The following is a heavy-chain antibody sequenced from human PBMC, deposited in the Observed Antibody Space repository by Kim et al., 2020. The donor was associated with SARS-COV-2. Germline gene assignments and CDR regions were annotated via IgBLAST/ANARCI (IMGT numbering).Heavy chain of an antibody. CDR3: AVGYSSSWDLDY. Sequence: GGSLRLSCAASGFTFSSYAMHWVRQAPGKGLEYVSAISSNGGSTYYANSVKGRFTISRDNSKNTLYRQMGSLRAEDMAVYYCAVGYSSSWDLDYWGQGTLVTVSS. J-gene: IGHJ4*02. CDR1: GFTFSSYA. D-gene: IGHD6-13*01. CDR2: ISSNGGST. V-gene: IGHV3-64*01.